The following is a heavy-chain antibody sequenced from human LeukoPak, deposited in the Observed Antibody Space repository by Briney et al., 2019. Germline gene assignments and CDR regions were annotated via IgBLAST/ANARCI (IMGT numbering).Heavy chain of an antibody. CDR2: IRQDGSEK. D-gene: IGHD1-14*01. Sequence: TGGSLRLSCAASGFTFSSSWMSWVRQAPGKELEWVANIRQDGSEKYFADSVKGRFTISRDNAKNSLFLQVNSLRGEDTAVYYCARDRTGAGLDYWGQGTLVTVSS. CDR1: GFTFSSSW. J-gene: IGHJ4*02. V-gene: IGHV3-7*03. CDR3: ARDRTGAGLDY.